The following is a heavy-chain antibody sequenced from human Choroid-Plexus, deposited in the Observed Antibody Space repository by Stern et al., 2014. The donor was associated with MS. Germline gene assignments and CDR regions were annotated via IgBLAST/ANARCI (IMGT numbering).Heavy chain of an antibody. Sequence: QVQLVESGGGVVQPGRSLRISCAGSGFTFSTYGMHWVRQAPGKGLESGALISYDGKNEEYVDSVKGRFTISRDNSKNTLYLQMNSLRAEDTAVYYCAKDRGSGWSLDYWGQGTLVTVS. D-gene: IGHD6-19*01. CDR3: AKDRGSGWSLDY. CDR2: ISYDGKNE. J-gene: IGHJ4*02. CDR1: GFTFSTYG. V-gene: IGHV3-30*18.